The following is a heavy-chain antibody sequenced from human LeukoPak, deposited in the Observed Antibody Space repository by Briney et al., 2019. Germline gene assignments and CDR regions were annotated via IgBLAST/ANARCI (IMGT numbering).Heavy chain of an antibody. CDR1: GFTFSDYS. V-gene: IGHV3-48*01. Sequence: GGSLRLSCAASGFTFSDYSMNWVRQAPGKGLEWTSYIGIDSGNTNYADSVKGRFTISGDKAKNSLYLQMNNLRVEDTAVYYCARDYKYAFDNWGQGTLVTVSS. CDR3: ARDYKYAFDN. J-gene: IGHJ4*02. CDR2: IGIDSGNT. D-gene: IGHD5-24*01.